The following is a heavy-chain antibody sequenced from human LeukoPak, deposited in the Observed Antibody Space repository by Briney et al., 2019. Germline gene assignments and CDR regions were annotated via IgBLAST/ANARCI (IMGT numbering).Heavy chain of an antibody. CDR2: IYYSGST. CDR3: TGFSSSTAY. D-gene: IGHD6-6*01. V-gene: IGHV4-59*01. Sequence: SETLSLTCTVSGGSISSYYWSWIRQSPGKGLEWIGYIYYSGSTGYNPSFKSRITMSVDTTNNRISLCLSSGTAADTGVYYCTGFSSSTAYWGQGTLVTVSS. CDR1: GGSISSYY. J-gene: IGHJ4*02.